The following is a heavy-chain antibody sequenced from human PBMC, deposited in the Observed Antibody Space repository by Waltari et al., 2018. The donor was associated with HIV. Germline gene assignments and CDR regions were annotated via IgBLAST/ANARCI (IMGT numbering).Heavy chain of an antibody. Sequence: EVQVVESGGGLVQPGGSMRLSCAASGFTFRSHEMNWVRQAPGKGLGWVSYISSSGSTIYFADSVKGRFTMSRDNAKNSLYLRMNSLRAEDTAVYYCARAFMIRGTGAFDIWGQGTMVTVSS. CDR2: ISSSGSTI. CDR3: ARAFMIRGTGAFDI. D-gene: IGHD3-10*01. J-gene: IGHJ3*02. CDR1: GFTFRSHE. V-gene: IGHV3-48*03.